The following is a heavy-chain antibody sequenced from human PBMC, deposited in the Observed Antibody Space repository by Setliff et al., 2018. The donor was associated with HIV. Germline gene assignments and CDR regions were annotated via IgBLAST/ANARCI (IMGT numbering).Heavy chain of an antibody. Sequence: ASETLSLTCTVSGGSISSYYWSWIRQPPGKGLEWIGYIYYSGSTNYNPSLKSRITISVDTSKNEISLKVTSVTAADTAVYYCARHNVITYGGLIYDYLYYGLDVWGRGTTVTVSS. CDR1: GGSISSYY. D-gene: IGHD3-16*02. J-gene: IGHJ6*02. CDR2: IYYSGST. CDR3: ARHNVITYGGLIYDYLYYGLDV. V-gene: IGHV4-59*01.